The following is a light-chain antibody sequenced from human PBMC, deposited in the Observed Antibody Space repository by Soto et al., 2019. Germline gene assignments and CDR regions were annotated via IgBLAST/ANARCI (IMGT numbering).Light chain of an antibody. CDR2: EVS. V-gene: IGLV2-14*03. J-gene: IGLJ3*02. CDR1: SSDVGAYNY. Sequence: QSALTQPASVSGSPGQSITISCTGTSSDVGAYNYVSWYQQHPGKAPKLMIYEVSNRPSRVSNRFSGSKSANTASLTISGLQAGDEADYYCSSYTSSGTWLFGGGTKLTVL. CDR3: SSYTSSGTWL.